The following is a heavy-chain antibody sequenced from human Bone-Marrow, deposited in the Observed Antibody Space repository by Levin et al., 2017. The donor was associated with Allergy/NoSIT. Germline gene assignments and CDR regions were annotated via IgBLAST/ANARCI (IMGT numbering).Heavy chain of an antibody. CDR1: GFTFSSYG. CDR2: IWYDGSNK. D-gene: IGHD3-22*01. V-gene: IGHV3-33*01. Sequence: PGGSLRLSCAASGFTFSSYGMHWVRQAPGKGLEWVAVIWYDGSNKYYADSVKGRFTISRDNSKNTLYLQMNSLRAEDTAVYYCARGDYYDSSGYLGYGMDVWGQGTTVTVSS. J-gene: IGHJ6*02. CDR3: ARGDYYDSSGYLGYGMDV.